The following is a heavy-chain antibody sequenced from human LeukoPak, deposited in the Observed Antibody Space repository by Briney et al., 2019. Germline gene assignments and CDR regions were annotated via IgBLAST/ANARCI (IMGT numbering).Heavy chain of an antibody. J-gene: IGHJ1*01. CDR3: ARWLLAYCGGDCYFEYFQH. D-gene: IGHD2-21*02. Sequence: SVKVSCKASGGTFSSYAISWVRQAPGQGPEWMGRIIPIFGTANYAQKFQGRVTITTDESTSTAYMELSSLRSEDTAVYYCARWLLAYCGGDCYFEYFQHWGQGTLVTVSS. V-gene: IGHV1-69*05. CDR2: IIPIFGTA. CDR1: GGTFSSYA.